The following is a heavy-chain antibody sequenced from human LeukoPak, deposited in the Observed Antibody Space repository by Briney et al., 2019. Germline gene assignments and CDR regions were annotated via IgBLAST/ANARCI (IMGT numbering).Heavy chain of an antibody. D-gene: IGHD1-26*01. J-gene: IGHJ4*02. CDR2: ISGSGGST. CDR1: GFTFSSYA. Sequence: GGSLRLSCAASGFTFSSYAMSWVRQAPGKGLEWVSAISGSGGSTYYADSVKGRFTISRDNSKNTLYLQMNSLRAEDRAVYYCAKDRGGSFYYFDYWGQGTLVTVSS. CDR3: AKDRGGSFYYFDY. V-gene: IGHV3-23*01.